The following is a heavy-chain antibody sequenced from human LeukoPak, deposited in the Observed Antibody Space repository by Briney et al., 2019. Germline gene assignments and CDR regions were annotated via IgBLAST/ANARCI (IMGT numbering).Heavy chain of an antibody. CDR2: ISSSSSYI. CDR1: AFTFSSYS. D-gene: IGHD5-12*01. J-gene: IGHJ4*02. Sequence: GPSLRLSCAASAFTFSSYSMNSGRQAPGKGLGWVSSISSSSSYIYYADSVKGRFTISRDNAKNSLYLQMNSLRAEDTAVYYCARAIVATINPFDYWGQGTRVTVSS. CDR3: ARAIVATINPFDY. V-gene: IGHV3-21*01.